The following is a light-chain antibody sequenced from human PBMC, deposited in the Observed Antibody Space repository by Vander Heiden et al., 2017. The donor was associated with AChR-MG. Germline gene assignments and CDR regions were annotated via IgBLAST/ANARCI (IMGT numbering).Light chain of an antibody. CDR2: EVR. J-gene: IGLJ2*01. CDR1: ASDIGNYDL. CDR3: CSYGGSSTLV. Sequence: QSALTQPASMSGSPGRSITITCTGTASDIGNYDLVSWYQQHPGKAPKLIIFEVRKRPSGVSNRFSASKSGNTASLTISGLQSVDEADYYCCSYGGSSTLVFGGGTKLTVL. V-gene: IGLV2-23*02.